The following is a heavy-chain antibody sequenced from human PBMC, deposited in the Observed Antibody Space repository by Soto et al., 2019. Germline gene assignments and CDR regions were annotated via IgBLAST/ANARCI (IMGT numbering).Heavy chain of an antibody. CDR3: APRRDASYYYYGMDV. D-gene: IGHD2-2*01. Sequence: PGGCLRLSCAASGFTFRTYAMSWVRQAPGKGLEWVAAVSGSGGSTYYADSVKGRFTISRDHSKNTLFLPMDSLRAEDTAVYYCAPRRDASYYYYGMDVVGQGTTLTVSS. J-gene: IGHJ6*02. V-gene: IGHV3-23*01. CDR2: VSGSGGST. CDR1: GFTFRTYA.